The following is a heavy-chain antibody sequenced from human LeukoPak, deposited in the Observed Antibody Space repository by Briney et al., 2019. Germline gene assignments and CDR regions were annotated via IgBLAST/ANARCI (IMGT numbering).Heavy chain of an antibody. V-gene: IGHV3-74*01. CDR2: IDNGGSYT. Sequence: TGGSLRLSCAASGFIFSSKWIHWVRQAPGKGLEWVSRIDNGGSYTSYADSVKGRFTISRDNAKNTLYLQMNSLRAEDTAVYYCARGHNWNPGTSYYYYYMDVWGKGTTVTVSS. D-gene: IGHD1-20*01. CDR1: GFIFSSKW. J-gene: IGHJ6*03. CDR3: ARGHNWNPGTSYYYYYMDV.